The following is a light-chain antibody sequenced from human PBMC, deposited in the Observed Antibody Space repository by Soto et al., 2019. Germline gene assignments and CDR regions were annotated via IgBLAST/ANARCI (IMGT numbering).Light chain of an antibody. CDR3: QHYSNWPPT. V-gene: IGKV3-15*01. J-gene: IGKJ3*01. CDR2: YAS. CDR1: DNVHTN. Sequence: EMVMTQSPATLSVSPGERVTLSCRASDNVHTNLAWYQQKPGQGPSLLIYYASIRATGVPDRFTGSGSGTEFTLTISSLQSEDFGVYHCQHYSNWPPTFGPGTKVEIK.